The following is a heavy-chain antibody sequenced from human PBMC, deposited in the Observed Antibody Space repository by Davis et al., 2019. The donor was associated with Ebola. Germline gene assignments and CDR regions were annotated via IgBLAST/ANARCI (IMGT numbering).Heavy chain of an antibody. D-gene: IGHD6-19*01. CDR2: INHSGST. CDR3: ARVRLGWFDP. Sequence: SETLSLTCAVSGGSISSGGYYWSWIRQPPGKGLEWIGEINHSGSTNYNPSLKSRVTISVDTSKNQFSLKLSSVTAADTAVYYCARVRLGWFDPWGQGTLVTVSS. CDR1: GGSISSGGYY. J-gene: IGHJ5*02. V-gene: IGHV4-34*01.